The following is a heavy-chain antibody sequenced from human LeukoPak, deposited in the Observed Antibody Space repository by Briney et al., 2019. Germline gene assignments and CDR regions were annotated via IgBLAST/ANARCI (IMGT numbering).Heavy chain of an antibody. J-gene: IGHJ6*02. D-gene: IGHD3-22*01. Sequence: RGALRLLCAAPHFSFQGYAQSLAPVEPAEGLEQRPGLVGSGGTTDHAVSVKGRFTISRDNSKNALYLQMSSLRAEDTAVYYCAKEITMLVGNGMDVWGQGTTVTVSS. V-gene: IGHV3-23*01. CDR1: HFSFQGYA. CDR2: LVGSGGTT. CDR3: AKEITMLVGNGMDV.